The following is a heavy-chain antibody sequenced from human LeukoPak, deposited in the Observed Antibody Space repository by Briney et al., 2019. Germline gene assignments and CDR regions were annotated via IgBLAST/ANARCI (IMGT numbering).Heavy chain of an antibody. CDR2: ISGSGGST. CDR3: AKGGGDYHLYYYYYMDV. CDR1: GFTFSTYA. Sequence: GGSLRLSCAASGFTFSTYAMHWVRQAPGKGLEWVSAISGSGGSTYYTDSVKGRFTIPGDNFKNTLYLQMNSLRAEDTAVYYCAKGGGDYHLYYYYYMDVWGKGTTVTVSS. D-gene: IGHD2-21*02. J-gene: IGHJ6*03. V-gene: IGHV3-23*01.